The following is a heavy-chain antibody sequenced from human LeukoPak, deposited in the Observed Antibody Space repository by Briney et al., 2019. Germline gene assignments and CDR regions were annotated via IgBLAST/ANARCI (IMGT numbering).Heavy chain of an antibody. Sequence: SETLSLTCTVSGGSISSYYWSWIRQPPGKGLEWIGYIYYSGSTNYNPSLKSRVTISVDTSKNQFSLKLSSVTAADTAAYYCARAPAQLGIGYFDYWGQGTLVTVSS. D-gene: IGHD7-27*01. CDR1: GGSISSYY. CDR3: ARAPAQLGIGYFDY. V-gene: IGHV4-59*01. J-gene: IGHJ4*02. CDR2: IYYSGST.